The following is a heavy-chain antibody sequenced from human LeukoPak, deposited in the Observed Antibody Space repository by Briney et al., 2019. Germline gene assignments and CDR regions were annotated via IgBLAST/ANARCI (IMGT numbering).Heavy chain of an antibody. D-gene: IGHD3-10*01. Sequence: PSETLSLICSVSGGSISGSNYYWGWIRQPPGKGLEWIGTIYYSGTTYYNPSLESRVTISEDMSKNQFSLTLRSVTAADTAVYYCARQISDYYYYYIDVWGKGTTVTVSS. J-gene: IGHJ6*03. CDR1: GGSISGSNYY. CDR2: IYYSGTT. CDR3: ARQISDYYYYYIDV. V-gene: IGHV4-39*01.